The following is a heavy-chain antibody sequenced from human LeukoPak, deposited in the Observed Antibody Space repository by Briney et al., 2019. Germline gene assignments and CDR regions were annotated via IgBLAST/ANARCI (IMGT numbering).Heavy chain of an antibody. J-gene: IGHJ4*02. V-gene: IGHV3-64*01. D-gene: IGHD3-3*01. CDR1: GFTFSSYA. Sequence: VGSLRLSCAASGFTFSSYAMHWVRQAPGKGLEYVSAISSNGGSTYYANSVKGRFTISRDNSKNTLYLQMGSLRAEDMAVYYCARDQEYYDFWSGYPSPLDYWGQGTLVTVSS. CDR2: ISSNGGST. CDR3: ARDQEYYDFWSGYPSPLDY.